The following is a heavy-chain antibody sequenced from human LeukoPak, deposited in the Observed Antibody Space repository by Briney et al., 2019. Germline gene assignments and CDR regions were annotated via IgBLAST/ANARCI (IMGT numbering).Heavy chain of an antibody. CDR2: ISSSSRYI. V-gene: IGHV3-21*01. D-gene: IGHD1-26*01. CDR3: ARDPPAAGSSDGSYYFDY. CDR1: GVTVSSNH. J-gene: IGHJ4*02. Sequence: PGGSLRLSCAVSGVTVSSNHMSWVRQAPGKGLEWVSSISSSSRYIYYADSVKGRFTISRDNAKNSLYLQMNSLRAEDTAVYYGARDPPAAGSSDGSYYFDYWGQGTLITVSS.